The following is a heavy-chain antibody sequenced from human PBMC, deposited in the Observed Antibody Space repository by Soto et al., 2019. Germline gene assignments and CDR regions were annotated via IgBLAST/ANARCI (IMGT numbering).Heavy chain of an antibody. J-gene: IGHJ5*02. Sequence: QVQLVQSGAEVKKPGSSVKVSCKASGGTFSTYTITWVRQAPGQGLEWMGRIIPIIGIINYAQKFQGRVTITAYKITSTAYKELTRLRSDDTAVYYCAGDPDSHYNDSHASSYPWGQGTLVTVSS. CDR2: IIPIIGII. V-gene: IGHV1-69*08. CDR1: GGTFSTYT. CDR3: AGDPDSHYNDSHASSYP. D-gene: IGHD3-22*01.